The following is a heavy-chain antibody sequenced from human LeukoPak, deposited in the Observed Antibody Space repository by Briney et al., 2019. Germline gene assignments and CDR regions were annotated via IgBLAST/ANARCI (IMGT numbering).Heavy chain of an antibody. CDR3: AKSTIAAVGKVYYYAMDA. CDR1: GFIFSSYG. Sequence: GGSLRLSCAASGFIFSSYGIHWVRQAPGKGLEWVAVISYDGINKWYADSVKGRFTISRDNSKNTLYLQMNSLRGEDTAVYYCAKSTIAAVGKVYYYAMDAWGQGTTVTVSS. CDR2: ISYDGINK. J-gene: IGHJ6*02. D-gene: IGHD6-13*01. V-gene: IGHV3-30*18.